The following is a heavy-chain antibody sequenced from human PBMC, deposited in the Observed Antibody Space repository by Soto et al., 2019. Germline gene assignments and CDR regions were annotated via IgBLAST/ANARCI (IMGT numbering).Heavy chain of an antibody. Sequence: PGGSLRLSCTGSGFTFADYAISWFRQAPGKGLEWVGFIRTRVYGGTTEFAASVKDRFTISRDDSKTIAYLQVNSLKTEDTGVYYCTRGSSRWVADPPGVAFDYWGQGILVTVSS. CDR3: TRGSSRWVADPPGVAFDY. CDR1: GFTFADYA. D-gene: IGHD2-21*01. J-gene: IGHJ4*02. CDR2: IRTRVYGGTT. V-gene: IGHV3-49*03.